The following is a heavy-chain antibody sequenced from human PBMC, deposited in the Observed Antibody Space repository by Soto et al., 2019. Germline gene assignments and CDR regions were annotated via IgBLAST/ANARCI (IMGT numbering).Heavy chain of an antibody. CDR1: GFTFSSYG. CDR2: ISGSGGST. J-gene: IGHJ4*02. Sequence: GGSLRLSCAASGFTFSSYGMSWVRQTPGKGLEWVSGISGSGGSTFYADSVKGRFTISRDNSKNTLFLEMNSLKASDSAMYYCARHSSTWYKEYWGQGTLVTVSS. V-gene: IGHV3-23*01. D-gene: IGHD1-1*01. CDR3: ARHSSTWYKEY.